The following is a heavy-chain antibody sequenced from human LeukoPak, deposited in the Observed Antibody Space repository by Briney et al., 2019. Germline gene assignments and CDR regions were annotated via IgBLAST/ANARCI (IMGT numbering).Heavy chain of an antibody. CDR1: GFTFDDYA. J-gene: IGHJ4*02. CDR2: ISWNSGSI. D-gene: IGHD5-24*01. CDR3: AKAERWLQWNPYFDY. V-gene: IGHV3-9*01. Sequence: GGSLRLSCAASGFTFDDYAMHWVRQAPGKGLEWVSGISWNSGSIGYADSVKGRFTISRDNAKNSLYLQMNSVRAEDTALYYCAKAERWLQWNPYFDYWGQGTLVTVSS.